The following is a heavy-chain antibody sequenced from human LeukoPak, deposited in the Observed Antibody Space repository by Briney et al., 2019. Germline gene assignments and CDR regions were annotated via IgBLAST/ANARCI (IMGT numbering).Heavy chain of an antibody. CDR3: AREGYSYGYYYYYYMDV. CDR2: IYTSGST. CDR1: GGSISSYY. J-gene: IGHJ6*03. D-gene: IGHD5-18*01. V-gene: IGHV4-4*08. Sequence: PSETLSLTCTVSGGSISSYYWSWIRQPPGKGLEWIGRIYTSGSTNYNPSLKSRVTISVDTSKNQFSLKLSSVTAADTAVYYCAREGYSYGYYYYYYMDVWGKGTTVTISS.